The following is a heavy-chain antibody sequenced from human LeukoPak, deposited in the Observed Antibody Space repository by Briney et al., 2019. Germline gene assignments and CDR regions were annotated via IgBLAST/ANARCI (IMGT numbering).Heavy chain of an antibody. J-gene: IGHJ5*02. D-gene: IGHD3-10*01. CDR1: GVSISSNGFY. CDR2: IYYSGST. V-gene: IGHV4-39*01. CDR3: ARLFEVFDP. Sequence: PSETLSLTCTVSGVSISSNGFYWRWSRQPPGKGLEWIGSIYYSGSTYYNPSLKSRVTISVDTSKNQFSLKLSSVTAADTAVYYCARLFEVFDPWGQGTLVTVSS.